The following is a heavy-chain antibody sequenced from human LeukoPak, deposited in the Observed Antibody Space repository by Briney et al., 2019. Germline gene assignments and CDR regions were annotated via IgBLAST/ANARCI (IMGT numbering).Heavy chain of an antibody. D-gene: IGHD1-26*01. Sequence: ASVKVSCKASGYTFTGYYMHWVRQAPGQGLEWMGCVNPNSGDANYAQKFQGSVTMTRDTSISTVYMELSRLRSDDTAVYYCARASGSYWWFDSWGQGTLVTVSS. CDR1: GYTFTGYY. V-gene: IGHV1-2*02. J-gene: IGHJ5*01. CDR2: VNPNSGDA. CDR3: ARASGSYWWFDS.